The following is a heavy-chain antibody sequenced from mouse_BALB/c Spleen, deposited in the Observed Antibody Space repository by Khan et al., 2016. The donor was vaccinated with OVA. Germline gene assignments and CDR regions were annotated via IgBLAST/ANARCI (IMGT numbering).Heavy chain of an antibody. V-gene: IGHV1-76*01. D-gene: IGHD3-2*02. J-gene: IGHJ2*01. Sequence: QVHVKQSGAELVRPGASVKLSCKPSGYIFTSYWIHWVKQRSGQGLEWLARIYPGPDNPYYNEKFKDKATLTADKSSSTAYLQLSSLNAEDADVDVCAREEALYHFDHWGQGTTLTVSA. CDR1: GYIFTSYW. CDR2: IYPGPDNP. CDR3: AREEALYHFDH.